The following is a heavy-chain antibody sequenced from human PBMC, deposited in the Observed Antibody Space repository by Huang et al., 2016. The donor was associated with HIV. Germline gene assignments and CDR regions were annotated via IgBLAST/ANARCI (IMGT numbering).Heavy chain of an antibody. V-gene: IGHV4-34*01. CDR2: INHGGNT. Sequence: QVQLQQWGAGLLKPSETLSLSCVVYDGSFNSYYWSWVRQSPGKGLEWIGEINHGGNTNDNPSFKGRFIMSVDTSKNQFSLNLTSVTAADTAVYYCARMFWSGYSRFKNWFDPWGQGTLVTVSS. J-gene: IGHJ5*02. CDR3: ARMFWSGYSRFKNWFDP. CDR1: DGSFNSYY. D-gene: IGHD3-3*01.